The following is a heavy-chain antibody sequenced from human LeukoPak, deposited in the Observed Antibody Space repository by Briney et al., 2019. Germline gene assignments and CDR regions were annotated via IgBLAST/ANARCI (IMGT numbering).Heavy chain of an antibody. D-gene: IGHD3-22*01. CDR3: AKSVIGGSGSYYSGADY. J-gene: IGHJ4*02. CDR2: ISSSSSTI. V-gene: IGHV3-48*01. CDR1: GFTFSSYS. Sequence: GGSLRLSCAASGFTFSSYSMNWVRQAPGKGLEWVSYISSSSSTIYYADSVKGRFTISRDNAKNSLYLQMNSLRAEDTAMYYCAKSVIGGSGSYYSGADYWGQGTLVTVTS.